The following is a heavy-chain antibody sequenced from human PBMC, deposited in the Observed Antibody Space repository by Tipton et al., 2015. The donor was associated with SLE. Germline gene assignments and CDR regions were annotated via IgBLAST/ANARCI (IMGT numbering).Heavy chain of an antibody. J-gene: IGHJ3*02. CDR2: IYYNGNT. Sequence: TLSLTCTVSGGSISSSSYFWGWIRQSPGKGLEWIAYIYYNGNTYYNPSLKSRVSISVDTSRTHFSLKITSLTAADTAVYFCARGHRPDPFDIWGQGTMVTVSS. V-gene: IGHV4-30-4*08. CDR1: GGSISSSSYF. CDR3: ARGHRPDPFDI.